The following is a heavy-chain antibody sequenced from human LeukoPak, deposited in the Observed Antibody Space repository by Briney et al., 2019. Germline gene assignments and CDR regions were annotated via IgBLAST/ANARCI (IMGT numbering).Heavy chain of an antibody. CDR3: VKDLIVGDYYSSDNYYLPDAFDI. CDR2: IGGDSAST. V-gene: IGHV3-43*02. CDR1: XXGFEDYV. J-gene: IGHJ3*02. D-gene: IGHD3-10*01. Sequence: GGSXRLSCXXSXXGFEDYVMXWVRQVPGKGLEWVALIGGDSASTYYADSLKGRFTISRDNSYNSLYLQMDRLRIEDTALYYCVKDLIVGDYYSSDNYYLPDAFDIWGQGTMVTVSS.